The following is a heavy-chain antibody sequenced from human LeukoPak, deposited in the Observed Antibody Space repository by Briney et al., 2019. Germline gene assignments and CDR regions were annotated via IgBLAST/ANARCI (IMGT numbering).Heavy chain of an antibody. Sequence: GGSLRLSCAASGFSFGDYTMHWVRQSPEKGLEWVSLISRGGDTTYYADSVKGRFTISRDNSKNTLYLQMNSLRAEDTAVYYCAKRGLLWGQGTLVTVSS. CDR2: ISRGGDTT. D-gene: IGHD3-10*01. J-gene: IGHJ4*02. CDR1: GFSFGDYT. V-gene: IGHV3-43*01. CDR3: AKRGLL.